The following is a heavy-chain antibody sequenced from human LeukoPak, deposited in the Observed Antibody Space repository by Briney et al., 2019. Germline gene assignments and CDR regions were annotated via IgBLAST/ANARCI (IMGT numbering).Heavy chain of an antibody. CDR1: GFTFRGFS. CDR3: ARIGMENFYDL. J-gene: IGHJ5*02. Sequence: GGSLRLSCAESGFTFRGFSMHWVRQTPGRGLEYVSAINGAGDRTYYADSVKGRFSISRDNSKNTLYLQMGNLRGEDMALYFCARIGMENFYDLWGQGTLVTVSA. V-gene: IGHV3-64*02. CDR2: INGAGDRT. D-gene: IGHD1-7*01.